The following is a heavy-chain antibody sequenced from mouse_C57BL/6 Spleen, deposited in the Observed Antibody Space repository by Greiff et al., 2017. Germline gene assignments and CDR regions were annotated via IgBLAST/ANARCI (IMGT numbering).Heavy chain of an antibody. D-gene: IGHD3-2*02. J-gene: IGHJ2*01. CDR3: ARRDSSGYGYYFDY. Sequence: VQLQESGPELVKPGASVKISCKASGYAFSSSWMNWVKQRPGKGLEWIGRIYPGDGDTNYNGKFKGKATLTADKSSSTAYMQLSSLTSEDSAVYFCARRDSSGYGYYFDYWGQGTTLTVSS. CDR2: IYPGDGDT. CDR1: GYAFSSSW. V-gene: IGHV1-82*01.